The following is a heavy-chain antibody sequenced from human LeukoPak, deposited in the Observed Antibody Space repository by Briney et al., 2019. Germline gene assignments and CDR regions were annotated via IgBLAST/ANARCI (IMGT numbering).Heavy chain of an antibody. CDR2: INPNSGGT. V-gene: IGHV1-2*02. CDR1: GYTFTGYY. D-gene: IGHD6-13*01. J-gene: IGHJ4*02. Sequence: AASVKVSCKASGYTFTGYYMHWVRQAPGQGLEWMGWINPNSGGTNYAQEFQGRVTMTRDTSISTAYMELSRLRSDDTAVYYCARDSLLIAAADAFDYWGQGTLVTVSS. CDR3: ARDSLLIAAADAFDY.